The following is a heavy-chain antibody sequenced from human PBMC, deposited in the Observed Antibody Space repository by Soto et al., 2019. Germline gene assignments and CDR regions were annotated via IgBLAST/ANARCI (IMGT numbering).Heavy chain of an antibody. CDR2: IWYDGSNK. D-gene: IGHD6-6*01. CDR3: ARANRPYSSSSGDY. V-gene: IGHV3-33*01. Sequence: QVQLVESGGGVVQPGRSLRLSCAASGFTFSSYGMHWVRQAPGKGLEWVAVIWYDGSNKYYADSVKGRFTISRDNSKNTLYLQMNSLRAEDTAVYYCARANRPYSSSSGDYWGQGTLVTVSS. J-gene: IGHJ4*02. CDR1: GFTFSSYG.